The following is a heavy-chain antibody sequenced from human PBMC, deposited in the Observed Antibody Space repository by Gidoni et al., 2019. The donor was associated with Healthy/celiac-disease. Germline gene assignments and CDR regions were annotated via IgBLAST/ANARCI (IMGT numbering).Heavy chain of an antibody. V-gene: IGHV3-33*01. D-gene: IGHD1-26*01. CDR1: GFTFSSYG. CDR3: ARDGGSKNGGAFDI. CDR2: IWYDGSNK. J-gene: IGHJ3*02. Sequence: QVQLVESGGGVVQPGRSLRLSCAASGFTFSSYGMHWVRQAPGKGLEWVAVIWYDGSNKYYADSVKGRFTISRDNSKNTLYLQMNSLRAEDTAVYYCARDGGSKNGGAFDIWGQGTMVTVSS.